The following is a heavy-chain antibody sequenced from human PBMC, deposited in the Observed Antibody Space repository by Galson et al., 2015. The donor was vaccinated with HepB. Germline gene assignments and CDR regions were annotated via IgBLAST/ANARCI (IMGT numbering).Heavy chain of an antibody. Sequence: SLRLSCAASGFSISNYWMSWVRQAPGKGLEWVASIKQDGSETFYVDSVKGRFTISRDNAKNSLYLQMNSLRAEDTAVYYCGREPDPRRIVGGTRESDYWGQGTLVTVSS. CDR3: GREPDPRRIVGGTRESDY. CDR2: IKQDGSET. D-gene: IGHD1-26*01. V-gene: IGHV3-7*01. CDR1: GFSISNYW. J-gene: IGHJ4*02.